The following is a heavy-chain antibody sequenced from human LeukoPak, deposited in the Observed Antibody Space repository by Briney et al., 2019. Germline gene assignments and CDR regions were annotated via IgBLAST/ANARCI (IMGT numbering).Heavy chain of an antibody. J-gene: IGHJ4*02. CDR3: ARGHGRGWPTSTYFDY. CDR1: GFTFSSYA. Sequence: GGSLRLSCAASGFTFSSYAMSWVRQAPGKGLEWVSAISGSGGSTYYADSVKGRFTISRDNSKNTLYLQMNSLRAEDTAVYYCARGHGRGWPTSTYFDYWGQGTLVTVSS. CDR2: ISGSGGST. D-gene: IGHD6-19*01. V-gene: IGHV3-23*01.